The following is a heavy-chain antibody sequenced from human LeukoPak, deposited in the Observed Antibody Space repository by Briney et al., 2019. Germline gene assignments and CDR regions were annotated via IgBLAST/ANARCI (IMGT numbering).Heavy chain of an antibody. D-gene: IGHD2-2*01. CDR1: GGSISGYY. J-gene: IGHJ6*03. CDR3: ARDGREVPAGYYYYMDV. CDR2: MYTSGST. V-gene: IGHV4-4*07. Sequence: SETLSLTCKVSGGSISGYYWSWIRQPAGKGLEWIGRMYTSGSTNYNPSLKSRVTMSVDTSKNQFSLKLSSVTAADTAVYYCARDGREVPAGYYYYMDVWGKGTTVTVSS.